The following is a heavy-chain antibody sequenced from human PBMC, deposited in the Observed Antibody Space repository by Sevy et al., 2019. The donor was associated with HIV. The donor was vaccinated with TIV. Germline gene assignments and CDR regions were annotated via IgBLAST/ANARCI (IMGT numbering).Heavy chain of an antibody. D-gene: IGHD6-19*01. CDR2: ISTYNGNT. J-gene: IGHJ4*01. CDR3: ARATGMAVAGTGRYFDF. CDR1: GYKVDMYG. V-gene: IGHV1-18*04. Sequence: ASVKVSCKISGYKVDMYGIAWVRQAPGQGLEWMGRISTYNGNTNYAQNFQGRVTRTTDTSTKVVYMELGCLRPDDTAVYYGARATGMAVAGTGRYFDFWGQGTVVTVSS.